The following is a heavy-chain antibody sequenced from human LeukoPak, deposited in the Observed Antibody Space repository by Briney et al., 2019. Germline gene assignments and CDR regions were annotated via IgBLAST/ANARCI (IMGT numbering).Heavy chain of an antibody. D-gene: IGHD3-3*01. V-gene: IGHV3-21*01. J-gene: IGHJ4*02. CDR2: ISSSSTYI. CDR1: GFTFTTYR. CDR3: ARDLRPFDDFDY. Sequence: GGSLRLSCAASGFTFTTYRLIWVRQAPGKGLEWVSSISSSSTYIYYADSVKGRFTISRDNAKNSLYLQMNSLRTEDSGIYYCARDLRPFDDFDYWGQGTLVTVSS.